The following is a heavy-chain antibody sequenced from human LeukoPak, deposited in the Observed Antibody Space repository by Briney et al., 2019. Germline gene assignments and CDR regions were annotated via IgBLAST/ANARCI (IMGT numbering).Heavy chain of an antibody. V-gene: IGHV3-23*01. Sequence: GGSLRLSCAASGFTFSRYGVSWVRQAPGKGLEWVSAISGSGGCTYYADSVKGRFTISRDNSKNTLYLQMNSLRAEDTAVYYCARGGSGDIFDIWGQGTMVTVSS. CDR3: ARGGSGDIFDI. D-gene: IGHD2-21*01. J-gene: IGHJ3*02. CDR1: GFTFSRYG. CDR2: ISGSGGCT.